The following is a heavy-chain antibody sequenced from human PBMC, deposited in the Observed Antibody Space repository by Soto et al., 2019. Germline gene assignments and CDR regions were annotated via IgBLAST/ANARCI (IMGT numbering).Heavy chain of an antibody. Sequence: GASLRLSCAASGYTFGSYAMSWVRQAPGKGLEWVSAISGSGGSTYYADSVKGRFTISRDNSKNTLYLQMNSLRAEDTAVYYCAKDSLYIKCAFDIWGQGTMVTVSS. V-gene: IGHV3-23*01. CDR2: ISGSGGST. CDR1: GYTFGSYA. D-gene: IGHD1-20*01. J-gene: IGHJ3*02. CDR3: AKDSLYIKCAFDI.